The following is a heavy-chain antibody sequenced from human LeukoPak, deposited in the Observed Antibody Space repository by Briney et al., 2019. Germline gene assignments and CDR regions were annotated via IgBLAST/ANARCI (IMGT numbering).Heavy chain of an antibody. V-gene: IGHV3-7*03. CDR1: GFTFSSYW. J-gene: IGHJ4*02. Sequence: GGSLRLSCAASGFTFSSYWMSWVRQAPGKGLEWVANIKQDGSEKYYVDSVKGRFTISRDNAKNSLHLQMNSLRAEDTAVYYCAGDGRDLAFDNWGQGTLVTVSS. CDR2: IKQDGSEK. CDR3: AGDGRDLAFDN. D-gene: IGHD1-26*01.